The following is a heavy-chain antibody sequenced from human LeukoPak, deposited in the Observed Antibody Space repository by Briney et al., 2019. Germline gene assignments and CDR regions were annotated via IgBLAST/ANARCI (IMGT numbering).Heavy chain of an antibody. D-gene: IGHD2-8*01. CDR3: AKDRLYREYYFDY. V-gene: IGHV3-30*18. Sequence: GGSLRLSCAASGFTFSSYGMHWVRQAPGKGLEWVAVISYDGSNKYYADSVKGRFTISRDNSKNTLYLQMNSLRAEDTAVYYCAKDRLYREYYFDYWGQGTLVTVSS. J-gene: IGHJ4*02. CDR1: GFTFSSYG. CDR2: ISYDGSNK.